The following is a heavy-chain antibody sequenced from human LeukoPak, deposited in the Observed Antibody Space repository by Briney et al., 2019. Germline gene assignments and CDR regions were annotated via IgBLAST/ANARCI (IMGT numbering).Heavy chain of an antibody. J-gene: IGHJ1*01. CDR3: ARAPSEIGGYYPEYFRH. Sequence: PGGSLRLSCAASRFTFSTYWMHWVRQAPGKGLVWVSRIKSDGSTNYADSVKGRFTISRDNAKNTVSLQMNSLRPEDTGVYYCARAPSEIGGYYPEYFRHWGQGTLVTVPS. CDR1: RFTFSTYW. D-gene: IGHD3-22*01. V-gene: IGHV3-74*01. CDR2: IKSDGST.